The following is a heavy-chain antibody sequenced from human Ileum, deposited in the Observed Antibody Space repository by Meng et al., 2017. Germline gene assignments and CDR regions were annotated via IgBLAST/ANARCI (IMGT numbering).Heavy chain of an antibody. V-gene: IGHV4-61*01. Sequence: VYLQQLAPGVVVHLEPPALPCTVSGASANFFSAFWSRFRQPPGRNRVLSVHTFYPGRTNYNPSLMSRFAISLDASKNQYSLKLNSLSAADSAVYYCARTYNTPFFDSWGQGTLVTVSS. CDR2: TFYPGRT. J-gene: IGHJ4*02. CDR1: GASANFFSAF. D-gene: IGHD1-14*01. CDR3: ARTYNTPFFDS.